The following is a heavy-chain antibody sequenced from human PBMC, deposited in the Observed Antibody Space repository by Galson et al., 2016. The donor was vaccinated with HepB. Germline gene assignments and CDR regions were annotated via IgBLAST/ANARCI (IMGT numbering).Heavy chain of an antibody. CDR3: ARERGNYAYVDY. CDR2: ISSYDDNI. CDR1: GYTFASYG. Sequence: SVKVSCKASGYTFASYGIAWVRQAPGQGLEWMGWISSYDDNIKYAQKFQGRLTMSIDSSTDTAYMELRSLRSDDTAIYYCARERGNYAYVDYWGQGTLVTVSS. D-gene: IGHD4-11*01. V-gene: IGHV1-18*01. J-gene: IGHJ4*02.